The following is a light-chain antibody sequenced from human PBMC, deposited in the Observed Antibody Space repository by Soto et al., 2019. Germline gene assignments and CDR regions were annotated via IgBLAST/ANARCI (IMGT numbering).Light chain of an antibody. Sequence: QSVLTQPASVSGSPGQSIAISCTGTSSEVETYDLVSWYQQHPGKAPKLMIYEGTKRPSGVSNRFSGSKSANTASLTISGLQPEDEADYYCCSSAGSSLYVFGSGTKVTAL. V-gene: IGLV2-23*01. CDR1: SSEVETYDL. J-gene: IGLJ1*01. CDR2: EGT. CDR3: CSSAGSSLYV.